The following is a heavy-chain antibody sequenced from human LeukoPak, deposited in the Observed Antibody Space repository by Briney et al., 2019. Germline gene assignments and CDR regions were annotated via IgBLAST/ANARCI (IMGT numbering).Heavy chain of an antibody. CDR2: IKQDGSEK. J-gene: IGHJ6*03. Sequence: PGGSLRLSCAASGFTFSSYWMSWVRQAPGKGLEWVANIKQDGSEKYYVDSVKGRFTISRDNAKNSLYLQMNSLRAEDTAVFYCARDGVTVTYYYYMDVWGKGTTVTVSS. V-gene: IGHV3-7*01. CDR3: ARDGVTVTYYYYMDV. D-gene: IGHD4-11*01. CDR1: GFTFSSYW.